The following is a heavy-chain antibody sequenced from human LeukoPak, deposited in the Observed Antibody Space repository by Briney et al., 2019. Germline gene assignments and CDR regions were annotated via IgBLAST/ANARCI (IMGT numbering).Heavy chain of an antibody. D-gene: IGHD2-2*01. Sequence: SETLSLTCAVYGGSFSGYYWTWIRQPPGKGLEWIGEIHYSGSATYNPSLKSRVTISVDTSKNQFSLKLSSVTAADTAVYYCARIAAAMGSGFDPWGQGTLVTVSS. J-gene: IGHJ5*02. CDR3: ARIAAAMGSGFDP. V-gene: IGHV4-34*01. CDR1: GGSFSGYY. CDR2: IHYSGSA.